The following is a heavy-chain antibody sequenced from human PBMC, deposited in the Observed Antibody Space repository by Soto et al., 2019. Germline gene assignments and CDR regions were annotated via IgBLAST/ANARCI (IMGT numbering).Heavy chain of an antibody. CDR3: AKDGALVGGVTRGYHYGIGV. D-gene: IGHD3-10*01. CDR1: GFTFSNAW. J-gene: IGHJ6*04. V-gene: IGHV3-15*01. Sequence: LRLSCAASGFTFSNAWMSWVRQAPGKGLEWVGRIKSKTDGGTTDYAAPVEGRFTISRDDSKNTVSLQMDSLRAEATAVYYCAKDGALVGGVTRGYHYGIGVWDRGTTVTVAS. CDR2: IKSKTDGGTT.